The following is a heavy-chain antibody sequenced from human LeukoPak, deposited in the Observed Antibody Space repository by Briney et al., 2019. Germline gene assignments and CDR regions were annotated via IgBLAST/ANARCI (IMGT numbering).Heavy chain of an antibody. D-gene: IGHD3-9*01. CDR2: VSYNGST. CDR1: GASISSYY. CDR3: ARGILTGYDY. J-gene: IGHJ4*02. V-gene: IGHV4-59*01. Sequence: PSETLSLTCTVSGASISSYYWSWIRQPPGKGLESIGYVSYNGSTNYNPSLKSRVTISVDTSKNQFSLKLSSVTAADTAVYYCARGILTGYDYWGQGTLVTVSS.